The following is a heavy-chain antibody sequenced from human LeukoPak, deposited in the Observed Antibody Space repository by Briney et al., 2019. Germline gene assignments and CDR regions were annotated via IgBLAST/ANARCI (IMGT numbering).Heavy chain of an antibody. V-gene: IGHV4-59*08. CDR3: ARAYSSGSSEYFQH. D-gene: IGHD6-19*01. CDR1: GGSISSYY. J-gene: IGHJ1*01. CDR2: IYYSGSN. Sequence: SETLSLTCTVSGGSISSYYWSWIRQPPGKGLEWIGYIYYSGSNNYNPSLKSRVTISVDTSKNQFSLKLSSVTAADTAVYYCARAYSSGSSEYFQHWGQGTLVTVSS.